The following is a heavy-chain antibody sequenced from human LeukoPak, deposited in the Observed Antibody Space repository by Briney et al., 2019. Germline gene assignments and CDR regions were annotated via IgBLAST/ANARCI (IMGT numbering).Heavy chain of an antibody. J-gene: IGHJ2*01. CDR1: RFTFSVYA. CDR2: IGATGDST. Sequence: GGSLRLSCAASRFTFSVYAMSWVRQAPGKGLEWVSAIGATGDSTYYADSVKGRFTISRDNSKNTLYLQMSSLRAEDTAVYYCASAYCVSTSCIYWYFDLWGRGTLVTVSS. D-gene: IGHD2-2*01. V-gene: IGHV3-23*01. CDR3: ASAYCVSTSCIYWYFDL.